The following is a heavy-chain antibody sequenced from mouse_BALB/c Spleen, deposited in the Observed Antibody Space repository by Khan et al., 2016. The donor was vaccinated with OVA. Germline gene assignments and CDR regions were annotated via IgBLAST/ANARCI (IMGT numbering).Heavy chain of an antibody. CDR3: NSGGYGSGFAY. D-gene: IGHD3-1*01. J-gene: IGHJ3*01. CDR2: VSDGGNDT. CDR1: GFTFSDYY. V-gene: IGHV5-4*02. Sequence: EVELVESGGGLVKPGGSLKLSCAASGFTFSDYYMYWVRQTPEKRLEWVATVSDGGNDTSYPDSVKGRFTISSDNAKNNLYLQMNSLKSEDTAIYYCNSGGYGSGFAYWGQGTLVTVSA.